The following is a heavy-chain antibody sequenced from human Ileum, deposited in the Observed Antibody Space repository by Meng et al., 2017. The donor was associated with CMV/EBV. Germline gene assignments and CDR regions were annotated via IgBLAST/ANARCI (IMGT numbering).Heavy chain of an antibody. J-gene: IGHJ4*02. CDR1: GFTFSSYA. CDR3: AKGVTVAGHLY. V-gene: IGHV3-23*01. CDR2: ISGSGGST. D-gene: IGHD6-19*01. Sequence: GEALKISCAASGFTFSSYAMSLVRQAPGKGLEWVSAISGSGGSTYYADSVKGRFTISRDNSKNTLYLQMNSLRAEDTAVYYCAKGVTVAGHLYWGQGTLVTVSS.